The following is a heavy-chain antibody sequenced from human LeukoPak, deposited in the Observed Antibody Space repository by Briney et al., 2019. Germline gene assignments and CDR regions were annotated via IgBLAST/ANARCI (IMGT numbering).Heavy chain of an antibody. D-gene: IGHD6-19*01. V-gene: IGHV4-59*08. Sequence: SETLSLTCTVSGGSISSYYWSWIRQPPGKGLEWIGYIYYSGSTNYNPSLKSRVTISVDTSKNQFSLKLSSVTAADTAVYYCARQRAEAGNNDYWGQGTLVTVSS. CDR1: GGSISSYY. CDR3: ARQRAEAGNNDY. CDR2: IYYSGST. J-gene: IGHJ4*02.